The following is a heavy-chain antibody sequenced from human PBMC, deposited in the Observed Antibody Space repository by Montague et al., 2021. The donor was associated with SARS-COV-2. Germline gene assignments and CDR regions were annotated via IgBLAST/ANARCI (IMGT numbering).Heavy chain of an antibody. V-gene: IGHV4-34*01. CDR2: INHGGIT. D-gene: IGHD3-10*01. CDR3: ARLRDGVVPSPILGVGPYYSYCFIDV. CDR1: GSSFSGYY. J-gene: IGHJ6*03. Sequence: SETLSLTCAVHGSSFSGYYWNWIRQSPGKGLEWIGEINHGGITNYNPSLKSRLTISADTSKNQFSLKLTSVAAADTAVYYCARLRDGVVPSPILGVGPYYSYCFIDVWGKGTTVTVSS.